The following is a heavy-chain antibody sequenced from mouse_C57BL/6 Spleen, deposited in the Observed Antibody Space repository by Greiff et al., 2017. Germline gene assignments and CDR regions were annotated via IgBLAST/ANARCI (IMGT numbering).Heavy chain of an antibody. J-gene: IGHJ2*01. CDR1: GFNIKNTY. CDR2: IDPANGNT. CDR3: ARPRGHYGSFDY. D-gene: IGHD1-2*01. Sequence: VHVKQSVAELVRPGASVKLSCTASGFNIKNTYMHWAKQRPEQGLEWIGRIDPANGNTKYAPKFQGKATITADTSSNTAYLQLSSLTSEDTAIYYCARPRGHYGSFDYWGQGTTLTVSS. V-gene: IGHV14-3*01.